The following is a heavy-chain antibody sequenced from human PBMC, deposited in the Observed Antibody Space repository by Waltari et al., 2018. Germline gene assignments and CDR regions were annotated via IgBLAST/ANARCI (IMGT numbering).Heavy chain of an antibody. CDR1: GYTLTELS. CDR2: CDPEDGET. D-gene: IGHD3-10*01. Sequence: QVQLVQSGAEVKKPGASVKVSCKVSGYTLTELSMHWVRQAPGKGLEWMGGCDPEDGETIYAQKFQGRVTMTEDTSTDTAYMELSSLRSEDTAVYYCATAILQGGFREVDAFDIWGQGTMVTVSS. CDR3: ATAILQGGFREVDAFDI. V-gene: IGHV1-24*01. J-gene: IGHJ3*02.